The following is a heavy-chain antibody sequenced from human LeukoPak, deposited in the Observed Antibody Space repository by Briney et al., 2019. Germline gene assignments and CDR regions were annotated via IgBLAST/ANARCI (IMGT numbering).Heavy chain of an antibody. CDR1: GGSISSYY. CDR2: IYYSGST. D-gene: IGHD6-13*01. Sequence: SETLSLTCTVSGGSISSYYRSWIRQPPGKGLEWIGYIYYSGSTNYNPSLKSRVTISVDTSKNQFSPKLSSVTAADTAVYYCARGNAAAAPPSFDYWGQGTLVTVSS. V-gene: IGHV4-59*01. CDR3: ARGNAAAAPPSFDY. J-gene: IGHJ4*02.